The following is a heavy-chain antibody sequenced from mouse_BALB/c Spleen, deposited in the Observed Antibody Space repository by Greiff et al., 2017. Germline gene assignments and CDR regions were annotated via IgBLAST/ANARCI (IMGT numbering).Heavy chain of an antibody. J-gene: IGHJ4*01. CDR3: ARKGDYRYAMDY. V-gene: IGHV5-17*02. CDR1: GFTFSSFG. D-gene: IGHD2-14*01. Sequence: EVQGVESGGGLVQPGGSRKLSCAASGFTFSSFGMHWVRQAPEKGLEWVAYISSGSSTIYYADTVKGRFTISRDNPKNTLFLQMTSLRSEDTAMYYCARKGDYRYAMDYWGQGTSVTVSS. CDR2: ISSGSSTI.